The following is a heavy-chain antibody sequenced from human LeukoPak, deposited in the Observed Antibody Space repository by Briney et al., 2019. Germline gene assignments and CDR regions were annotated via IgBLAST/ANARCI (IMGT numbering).Heavy chain of an antibody. CDR2: ISGSDST. CDR3: AKGVRFLDWWILDY. CDR1: GFTFSSLA. V-gene: IGHV3-23*01. J-gene: IGHJ4*02. D-gene: IGHD3-9*01. Sequence: QPGGSLRLSCASSGFTFSSLAMSWVRQAPGKGLGWVSAISGSDSTYYADSVKGRFTISRDNSKNTLYLQMNSLRAEDTAIYYCAKGVRFLDWWILDYWGQGSLVTVSS.